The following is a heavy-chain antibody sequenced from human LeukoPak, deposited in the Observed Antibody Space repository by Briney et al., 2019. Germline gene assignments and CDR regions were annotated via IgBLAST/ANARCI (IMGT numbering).Heavy chain of an antibody. J-gene: IGHJ6*02. D-gene: IGHD3-22*01. CDR2: IYYSRST. Sequence: SETLSLTCTASGVTISSYYWSWIRQPPGKGLEWIAYIYYSRSTNYNASLKSRVTISVDNSKNQFSLQLSSVTAADTAVYYCAALSTCPYDRSFYYYYGMDVWGQGTTVTVSS. V-gene: IGHV4-59*01. CDR1: GVTISSYY. CDR3: AALSTCPYDRSFYYYYGMDV.